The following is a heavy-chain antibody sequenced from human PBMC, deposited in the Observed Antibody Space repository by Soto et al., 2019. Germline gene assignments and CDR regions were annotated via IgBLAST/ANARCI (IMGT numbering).Heavy chain of an antibody. CDR2: ISYDGINK. D-gene: IGHD1-20*01. Sequence: PGGSLRLSCAASGFTFSSYAMHWVRQASCKGLEWVAVISYDGINKYYADFVKGRFTISRDNSKKTLYLKMNSLRAEDTAVYYCARPPYNSKVLDYSGQRILLTRCS. CDR3: ARPPYNSKVLDY. CDR1: GFTFSSYA. J-gene: IGHJ4*02. V-gene: IGHV3-30-3*01.